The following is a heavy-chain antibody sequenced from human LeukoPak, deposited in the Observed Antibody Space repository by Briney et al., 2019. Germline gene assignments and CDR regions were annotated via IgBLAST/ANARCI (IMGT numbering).Heavy chain of an antibody. CDR1: EFTFSSYT. J-gene: IGHJ6*02. V-gene: IGHV3-21*04. D-gene: IGHD3-3*01. Sequence: GGSLRLSCAASEFTFSSYTMNWVRQAPGKGLEWVSSISSNSNYIYYADSMKGRFTISRDNAKNSLYLQMNSLRAEDTAMYYCARVWNGYRPYMDVWGQGTTVTVS. CDR3: ARVWNGYRPYMDV. CDR2: ISSNSNYI.